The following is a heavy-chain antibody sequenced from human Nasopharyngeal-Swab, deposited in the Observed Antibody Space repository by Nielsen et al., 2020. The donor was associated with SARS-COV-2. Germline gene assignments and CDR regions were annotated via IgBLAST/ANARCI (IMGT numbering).Heavy chain of an antibody. CDR2: ISAYNGNT. Sequence: ASVKVSCKASGYTFTSYGISWVRQAPGQGLEWMGWISAYNGNTNYAQKLQGRVTMTTDTSTSTAYMELRSLRSDDTAVYYCARALGRVDTAMVTPYYYYGMDVWGQGTTVTVSS. J-gene: IGHJ6*02. CDR3: ARALGRVDTAMVTPYYYYGMDV. CDR1: GYTFTSYG. V-gene: IGHV1-18*01. D-gene: IGHD5-18*01.